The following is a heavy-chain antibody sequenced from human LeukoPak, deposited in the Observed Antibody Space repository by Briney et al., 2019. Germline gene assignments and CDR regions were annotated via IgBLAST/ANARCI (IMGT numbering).Heavy chain of an antibody. CDR2: IYYSGST. CDR3: TEGYSYGYGYYYYYMDV. J-gene: IGHJ6*03. CDR1: GGSISSSSYY. V-gene: IGHV4-39*01. D-gene: IGHD5-18*01. Sequence: SETLSLTCTVSGGSISSSSYYWGWIRQPPGKGLEWIGSIYYSGSTYYNPSLKSRVTISVDTSKNQFSLKLSSVTAADTAVYYCTEGYSYGYGYYYYYMDVWGKGTTVTVSS.